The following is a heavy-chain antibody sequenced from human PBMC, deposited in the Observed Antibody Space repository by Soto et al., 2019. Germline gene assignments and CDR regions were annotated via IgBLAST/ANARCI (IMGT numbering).Heavy chain of an antibody. CDR2: IYSGGST. D-gene: IGHD4-17*01. J-gene: IGHJ6*03. CDR1: GFTVSSNY. Sequence: DVQLVESGGGLVQPGGSLRLSCAASGFTVSSNYMSWVRQAPGKGLEWVSVIYSGGSTYYADSVKGRFTISRHNSKNTLYLQMNSLRAEDTAVYYCARQHSTTDPFYSYYYYMDVWGKGTTVTVSS. CDR3: ARQHSTTDPFYSYYYYMDV. V-gene: IGHV3-53*04.